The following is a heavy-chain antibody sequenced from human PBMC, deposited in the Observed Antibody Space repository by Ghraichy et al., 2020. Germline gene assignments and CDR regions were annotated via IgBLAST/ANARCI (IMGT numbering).Heavy chain of an antibody. V-gene: IGHV4-38-2*02. Sequence: SETLSLTCTVSGYSISSGYYWGWIRQPPGKGLEWIGSIYHSGSTYYNPSLKSRVTISVDTSKNQFSLKLSSVTAADTAVYYCARDGATDSKFDYWGQGTLVTVSS. D-gene: IGHD5-24*01. CDR2: IYHSGST. CDR1: GYSISSGYY. J-gene: IGHJ4*02. CDR3: ARDGATDSKFDY.